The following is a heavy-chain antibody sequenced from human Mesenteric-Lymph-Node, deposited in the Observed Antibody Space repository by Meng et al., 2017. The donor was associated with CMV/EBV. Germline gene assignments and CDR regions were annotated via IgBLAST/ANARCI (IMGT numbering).Heavy chain of an antibody. CDR2: IYGTGIT. V-gene: IGHV4-61*08. J-gene: IGHJ4*02. D-gene: IGHD2/OR15-2a*01. CDR3: AKSRSSTPGIVDD. Sequence: QVHMQESGPGLGKPSETLSLTCIVSGVSVTSGAYHWSWSRQSPGKGLEWIGYIYGTGITIYNPSLKSRVTILLETSKNQFSLKLNSVTTADTAVYYCAKSRSSTPGIVDDWGQGTLVTVSS. CDR1: GVSVTSGAYH.